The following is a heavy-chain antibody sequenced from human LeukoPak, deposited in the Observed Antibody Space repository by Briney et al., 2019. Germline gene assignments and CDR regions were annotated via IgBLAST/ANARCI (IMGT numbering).Heavy chain of an antibody. Sequence: GGSLRLSCAASAFTFSSYGMHWVRQAPGKGLEWVAVISYDGSNKYYADSVKGRFTISRDNSKNTLYLRMNSLRAEDTAVYYCAKDLSNLRLGELSQWGQGTLVTVSS. CDR2: ISYDGSNK. J-gene: IGHJ4*02. CDR1: AFTFSSYG. CDR3: AKDLSNLRLGELSQ. D-gene: IGHD3-16*02. V-gene: IGHV3-30*18.